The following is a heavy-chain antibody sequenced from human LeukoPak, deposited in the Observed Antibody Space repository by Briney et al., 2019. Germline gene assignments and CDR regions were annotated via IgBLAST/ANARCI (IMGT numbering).Heavy chain of an antibody. Sequence: PSETLSLTCTVSGGSISRYSYYWGWIRQPPRKGLEWIGSFHYSGSTYYNPSLTSRVTISVDTSNNHFSLKLSSVTAADTAVYYCARDKDYGDPSGFDYWGQGALVTVSS. CDR1: GGSISRYSYY. V-gene: IGHV4-39*02. J-gene: IGHJ4*02. D-gene: IGHD4-17*01. CDR2: FHYSGST. CDR3: ARDKDYGDPSGFDY.